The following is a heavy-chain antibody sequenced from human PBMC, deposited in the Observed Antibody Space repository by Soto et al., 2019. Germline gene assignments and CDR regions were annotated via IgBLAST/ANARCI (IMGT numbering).Heavy chain of an antibody. CDR2: ISARGGSL. CDR3: AKGSIEYSASVDN. D-gene: IGHD5-12*01. Sequence: EVQLLESGGGLVQPGGSLRLSCAASGFSFSSYAMVWVRQAPGKGLEWVSVISARGGSLYFADSVKGRFTISRDNSKNVLYLEMNSLRAEETDKYFCAKGSIEYSASVDNWGQGILVVVSS. CDR1: GFSFSSYA. V-gene: IGHV3-23*01. J-gene: IGHJ4*02.